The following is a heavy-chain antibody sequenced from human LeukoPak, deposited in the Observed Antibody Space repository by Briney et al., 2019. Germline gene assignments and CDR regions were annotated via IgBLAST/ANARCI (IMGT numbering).Heavy chain of an antibody. Sequence: GGSLRLSCAASGFTFSDHPMDWVRQAPGKGLEWVGRSRSKTRKYSTEYAASVKGRFSISRDVSKNSMFLQLNSLKTEDTAVYYCARDGAEGGDSAFDVWSQGTMVTVSS. D-gene: IGHD2-21*01. V-gene: IGHV3-72*01. J-gene: IGHJ3*01. CDR1: GFTFSDHP. CDR3: ARDGAEGGDSAFDV. CDR2: SRSKTRKYST.